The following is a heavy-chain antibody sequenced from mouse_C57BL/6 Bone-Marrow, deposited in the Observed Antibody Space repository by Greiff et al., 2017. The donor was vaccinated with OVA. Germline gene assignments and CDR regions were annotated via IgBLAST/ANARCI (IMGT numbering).Heavy chain of an antibody. V-gene: IGHV1-87*01. CDR2: GQGLEWIG. Sequence: QVQLQQSGPELARPWASVKISCQAFYTFSRRVHFAIRDTTYWMQWVKQRPGQGLEWIGAIYPGNGDTSYNQKFKGKATLTADKSSSTAYMQLGSLTSEDSAVYYCAWGIYYGSRDFDYWGQGTTLTVSS. J-gene: IGHJ2*01. D-gene: IGHD1-1*01. CDR3: SEDSAVYYCAWGIYYGSRDFDY. CDR1: YTFSRRVH.